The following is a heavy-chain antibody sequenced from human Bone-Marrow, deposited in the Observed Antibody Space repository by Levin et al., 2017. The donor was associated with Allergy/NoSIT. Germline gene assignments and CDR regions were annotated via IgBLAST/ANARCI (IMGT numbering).Heavy chain of an antibody. J-gene: IGHJ4*02. CDR2: INSNGGNT. D-gene: IGHD1/OR15-1a*01. Sequence: GESLKISCAASGFAFSNYVMHWVRQAPREGLEWFSSINSNGGNTYYADSVKGRFTISRDNSKNALYLEMTSLRVEDTALYYCASNCVSRNKWYEAYWGQGTLVTVSS. V-gene: IGHV3-23*01. CDR3: ASNCVSRNKWYEAY. CDR1: GFAFSNYV.